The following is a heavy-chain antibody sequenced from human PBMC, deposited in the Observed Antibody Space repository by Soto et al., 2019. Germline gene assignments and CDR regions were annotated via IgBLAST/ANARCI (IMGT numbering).Heavy chain of an antibody. CDR1: GFTFTHYW. J-gene: IGHJ5*02. D-gene: IGHD1-26*01. V-gene: IGHV5-51*01. CDR2: IYPSDSAT. Sequence: GESLKISCKGSGFTFTHYWIGWVRQVPGKGLEWMGVIYPSDSATRYNPSFQGQVAMSADPSISTAYLQWSSLKASDTAIYFCPRGSFTGGTPSPEFDPRGQGTQVTAS. CDR3: PRGSFTGGTPSPEFDP.